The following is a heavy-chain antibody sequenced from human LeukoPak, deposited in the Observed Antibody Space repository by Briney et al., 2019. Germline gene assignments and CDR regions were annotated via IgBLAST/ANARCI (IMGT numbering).Heavy chain of an antibody. CDR1: GFAFSSFA. D-gene: IGHD3-16*01. Sequence: PGGSLRLSCAASGFAFSSFAMTWVRQAPGKGLEWVSAISGSGGSTYYADSVKGRFTISRDNSKNTLYLQMNSLRAEDTAVYYCAKCLFQVGYFDYWGQGTLVTVSS. J-gene: IGHJ4*02. CDR3: AKCLFQVGYFDY. V-gene: IGHV3-23*01. CDR2: ISGSGGST.